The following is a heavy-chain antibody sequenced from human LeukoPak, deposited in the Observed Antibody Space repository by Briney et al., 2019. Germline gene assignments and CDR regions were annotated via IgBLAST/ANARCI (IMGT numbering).Heavy chain of an antibody. J-gene: IGHJ3*02. CDR2: IYYSGST. Sequence: SETLSLTCTVSGGSISSYYWSWIRQPPGKGLEWIGYIYYSGSTNYNPSLKSRVTISVDTSKNQFSLKLSSVTAADTAVYYCAEGRQWLGDAFDIWGQGTMVTVSS. D-gene: IGHD6-19*01. V-gene: IGHV4-59*08. CDR3: AEGRQWLGDAFDI. CDR1: GGSISSYY.